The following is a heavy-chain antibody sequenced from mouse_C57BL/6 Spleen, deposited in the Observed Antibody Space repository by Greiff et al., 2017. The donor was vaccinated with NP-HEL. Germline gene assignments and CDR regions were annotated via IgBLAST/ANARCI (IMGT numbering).Heavy chain of an antibody. J-gene: IGHJ3*01. Sequence: QVQLKQPGPELMKPGPSVKLSCKATGYTFTGYWIEWVKQRPVHGLEWIGEILPGSGSTNYNDKFKGKATFTADTSSNTAYMQLNSLTTEDSAIYCCGVLGGHCYYGTGFAYWGQGTLVTVSA. CDR3: GVLGGHCYYGTGFAY. D-gene: IGHD1-1*01. CDR2: ILPGSGST. V-gene: IGHV1-9*01. CDR1: GYTFTGYW.